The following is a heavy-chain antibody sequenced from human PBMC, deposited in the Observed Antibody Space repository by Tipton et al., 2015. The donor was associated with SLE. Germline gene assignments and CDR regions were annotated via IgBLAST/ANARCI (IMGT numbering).Heavy chain of an antibody. CDR3: ARGFDL. Sequence: TLSLTCTVSGGSISSGGYFWTWIRQPAGKGLEWIGRIYTSGSTSYNPSLKSRVTISVDTSKKQFSLKLSSVTAADTAVYYCARGFDLWGRGTLVTVSS. V-gene: IGHV4-61*02. CDR2: IYTSGST. J-gene: IGHJ2*01. CDR1: GGSISSGGYF.